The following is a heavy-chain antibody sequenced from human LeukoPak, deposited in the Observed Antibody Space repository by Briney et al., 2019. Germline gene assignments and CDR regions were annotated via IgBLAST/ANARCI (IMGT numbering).Heavy chain of an antibody. CDR1: GFTFSSYE. CDR2: ISSSGSTI. Sequence: PGGSLRLSCAASGFTFSSYEMNWVRQAPGKGLEWVSYISSSGSTIYYADSVKGRFTISRDNAKNSLYLQMNSLRAEDTAFYYCAGGGSSGDAFDIWGQGTMVTVSS. CDR3: AGGGSSGDAFDI. V-gene: IGHV3-48*03. D-gene: IGHD2-15*01. J-gene: IGHJ3*02.